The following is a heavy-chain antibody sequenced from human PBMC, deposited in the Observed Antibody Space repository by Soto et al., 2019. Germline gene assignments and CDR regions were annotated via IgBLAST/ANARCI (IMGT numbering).Heavy chain of an antibody. J-gene: IGHJ4*02. V-gene: IGHV1-46*01. Sequence: GASLKVSCKASGYTFTSYYMHCVRQAPGQGLEWMGIINPSGGSTSYAQKFQGRFTISRDNAKNSLYLQMNSLRPEDTAVYYCARDPLEWELLLDYWGQGTLVTVSS. CDR1: GYTFTSYY. CDR2: INPSGGST. CDR3: ARDPLEWELLLDY. D-gene: IGHD1-26*01.